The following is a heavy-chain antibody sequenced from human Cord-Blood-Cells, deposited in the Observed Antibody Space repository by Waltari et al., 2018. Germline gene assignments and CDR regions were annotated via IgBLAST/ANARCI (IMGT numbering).Heavy chain of an antibody. Sequence: QLQLQESGSGLVKPSQTLSLTCAVSGGSISSGGYSWSWIRQPPGKGLGWIGYIDHSGSTYYNPSLKSRVTISVDRAKNQFSLKLSSVTAADTAVYYCARGNWNAFDFDYWGQGTLVTVSS. CDR3: ARGNWNAFDFDY. V-gene: IGHV4-30-2*01. J-gene: IGHJ4*02. CDR1: GGSISSGGYS. CDR2: IDHSGST. D-gene: IGHD1-1*01.